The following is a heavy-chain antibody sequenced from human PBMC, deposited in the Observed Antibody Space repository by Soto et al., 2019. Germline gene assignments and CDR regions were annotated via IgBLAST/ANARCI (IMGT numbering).Heavy chain of an antibody. Sequence: SETLSLTCTVFGGSISSSYWSWIRQPPGKGLEWIGYINYSGRAKYNPSLKSRVTISVDTSKNQFFLKLSSVTANDTAVYFCAREAAADYYYGMDVWGQGTTGTVS. V-gene: IGHV4-59*01. J-gene: IGHJ6*02. CDR2: INYSGRA. CDR3: AREAAADYYYGMDV. D-gene: IGHD6-25*01. CDR1: GGSISSSY.